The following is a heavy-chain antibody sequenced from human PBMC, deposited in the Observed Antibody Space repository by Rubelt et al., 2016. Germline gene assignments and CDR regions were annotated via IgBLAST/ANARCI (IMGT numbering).Heavy chain of an antibody. CDR2: INPSGGST. CDR3: ARTSLRYFDWLLGDVGQTYGMDV. V-gene: IGHV1-46*01. D-gene: IGHD3-9*01. Sequence: INPSGGSTSYAQKFQGRVTMTRDTSTSTVYMELSSLRSDDTAVYYCARTSLRYFDWLLGDVGQTYGMDVWGQGTTVTVSS. J-gene: IGHJ6*02.